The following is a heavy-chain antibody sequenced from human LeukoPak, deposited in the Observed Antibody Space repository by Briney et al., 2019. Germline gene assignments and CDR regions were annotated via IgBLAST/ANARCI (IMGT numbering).Heavy chain of an antibody. CDR3: ARDARDYGFPEADV. Sequence: GGSLRLSCAASGFTFSSYGMHWVRQAPGKGLEWVAVISYDGSNKYYADSVKGRFTISRDNSKNTLYLQMNSLRGEDTAVYYCARDARDYGFPEADVWGQGTTVTVSS. D-gene: IGHD4-17*01. J-gene: IGHJ6*02. V-gene: IGHV3-30*03. CDR1: GFTFSSYG. CDR2: ISYDGSNK.